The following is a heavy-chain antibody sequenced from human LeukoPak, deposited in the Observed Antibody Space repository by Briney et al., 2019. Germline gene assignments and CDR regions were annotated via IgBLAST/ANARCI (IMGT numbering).Heavy chain of an antibody. V-gene: IGHV3-21*01. CDR3: AREQDLRGYSYGDFDY. J-gene: IGHJ4*02. CDR1: GFTFSSYS. Sequence: GGSLRLSCAASGFTFSSYSMNWVRRAPGKGLEWVSSISSSSSYIYYADSVKGRFTISRDNAKNSLYLQMNSLRAEDTAVYYCAREQDLRGYSYGDFDYWGQGTLVTVSS. CDR2: ISSSSSYI. D-gene: IGHD5-18*01.